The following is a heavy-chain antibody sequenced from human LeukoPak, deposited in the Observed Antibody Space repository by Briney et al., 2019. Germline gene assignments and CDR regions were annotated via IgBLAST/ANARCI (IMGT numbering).Heavy chain of an antibody. CDR1: GVSITSYTYY. D-gene: IGHD3-3*01. V-gene: IGHV4-30-2*01. J-gene: IGHJ4*02. CDR2: ILHSGST. CDR3: ARTRDFWSAYFDY. Sequence: SETLSLTCAVSGVSITSYTYYWRWIRRPPGKGLEWIGYILHSGSTYQNPSLKSRVTISVDTSKNQFSLKLSSVTAADTAVYFCARTRDFWSAYFDYWGQGVLVTVSS.